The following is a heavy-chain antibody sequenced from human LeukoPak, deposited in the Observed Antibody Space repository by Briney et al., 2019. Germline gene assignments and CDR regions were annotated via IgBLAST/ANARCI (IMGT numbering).Heavy chain of an antibody. CDR2: INPNSGGT. J-gene: IGHJ4*02. V-gene: IGHV1-2*02. Sequence: AASVKVSCKASGYTFTGYNMHWVRQAPGQGLEWMGWINPNSGGTNYAQKFQGRVTMTRDTSISTAYMELSRLRSDDTAVYYCGRVTMIVVARDPFDYWGQGTLVTVSS. D-gene: IGHD3-22*01. CDR3: GRVTMIVVARDPFDY. CDR1: GYTFTGYN.